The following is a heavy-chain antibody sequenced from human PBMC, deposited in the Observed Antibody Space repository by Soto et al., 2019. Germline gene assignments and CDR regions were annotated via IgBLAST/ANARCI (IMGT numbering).Heavy chain of an antibody. D-gene: IGHD3-10*01. CDR1: GFTVSSNA. Sequence: GGSLRLSCAASGFTVSSNAMSWVRQAPGKGLEWVSVIYSGGSTDYADSVKGRSTISRDNYKNTLYLQLNSMRAEDTAVYYCATYDVILLWFGELYSYYYYGMDVWGQGTTVTVSS. V-gene: IGHV3-53*01. CDR3: ATYDVILLWFGELYSYYYYGMDV. CDR2: IYSGGST. J-gene: IGHJ6*02.